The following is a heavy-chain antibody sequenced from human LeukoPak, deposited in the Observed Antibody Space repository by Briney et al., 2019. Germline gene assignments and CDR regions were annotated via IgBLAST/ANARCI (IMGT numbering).Heavy chain of an antibody. CDR2: IWYDGSNK. CDR1: GFTFSSYG. V-gene: IGHV3-33*01. Sequence: EGSLRLSCAASGFTFSSYGMHWVRQAPGKGLEWVAVIWYDGSNKYYADSVKGRFTISRDNSKNTLYLQMNSLRAEDTAVYYCARDGAAYCGGDCYPPFDYWGQGTLVTVSS. J-gene: IGHJ4*02. CDR3: ARDGAAYCGGDCYPPFDY. D-gene: IGHD2-21*02.